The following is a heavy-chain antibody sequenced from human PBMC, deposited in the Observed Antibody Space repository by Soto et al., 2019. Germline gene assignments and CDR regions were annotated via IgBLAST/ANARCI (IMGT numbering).Heavy chain of an antibody. V-gene: IGHV3-11*01. Sequence: GESLKISCAASGFTFSDYYMSWIRQAPGKGLEWVSYISSSGSTIYYADSVKGRFTISRDNAKNSLYLQMNSLRAEDTAVYYCARGVPQSYYAFDIWGQGTMVTVSS. CDR2: ISSSGSTI. D-gene: IGHD1-26*01. J-gene: IGHJ3*02. CDR1: GFTFSDYY. CDR3: ARGVPQSYYAFDI.